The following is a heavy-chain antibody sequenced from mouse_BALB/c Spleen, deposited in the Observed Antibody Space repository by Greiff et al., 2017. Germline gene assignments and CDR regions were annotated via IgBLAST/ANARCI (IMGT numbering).Heavy chain of an antibody. CDR2: INPSTGYT. J-gene: IGHJ4*01. V-gene: IGHV1-7*01. CDR1: GYTFTSYW. D-gene: IGHD2-4*01. CDR3: ARYGITTFMDY. Sequence: VHLVESGAELAKPGASVKMSCKASGYTFTSYWMHWVKQRPGQGLEWIGYINPSTGYTEYNQKFKDKATLTADKSSSTAYMQLSSLTSEDSAVYYCARYGITTFMDYWGQGTSVTVSS.